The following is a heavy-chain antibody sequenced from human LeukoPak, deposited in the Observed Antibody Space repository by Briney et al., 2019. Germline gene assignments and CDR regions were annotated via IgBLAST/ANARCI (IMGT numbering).Heavy chain of an antibody. J-gene: IGHJ6*02. CDR3: ANNQFQLLPYGMDV. CDR1: GFTFSSYG. V-gene: IGHV3-30*18. CDR2: ISYDGSNK. Sequence: GGSLRLSCAASGFTFSSYGMHWVRQAPGKGLEWVAVISYDGSNKYYADSVKGRFTISRDNSKNTLYLQMNSLRAEDTAVYYCANNQFQLLPYGMDVWGQGTTVTVSS. D-gene: IGHD3-22*01.